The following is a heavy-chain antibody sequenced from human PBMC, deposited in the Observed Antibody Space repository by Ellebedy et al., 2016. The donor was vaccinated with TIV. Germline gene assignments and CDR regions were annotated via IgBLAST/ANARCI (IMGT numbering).Heavy chain of an antibody. J-gene: IGHJ4*02. CDR2: ITSVSTAT. CDR3: VRVGAGLEGGDY. CDR1: GFTLSTYP. Sequence: PGGSLRLSCAASGFTLSTYPMMWVGQAPGKGLEWVSYITSVSTATRYADPVRGRFTISRDNAKNSLYLQMNSLRDEETAVYYCVRVGAGLEGGDYWGQGTLVTVSS. D-gene: IGHD1-1*01. V-gene: IGHV3-48*02.